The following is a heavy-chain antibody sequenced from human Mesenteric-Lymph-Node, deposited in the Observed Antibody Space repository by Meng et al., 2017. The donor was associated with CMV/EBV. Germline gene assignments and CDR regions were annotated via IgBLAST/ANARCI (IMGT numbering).Heavy chain of an antibody. CDR1: GGTFSSYA. CDR2: IIPILGIA. V-gene: IGHV1-69*10. D-gene: IGHD6-6*01. CDR3: ARGGGIAARFYFDY. Sequence: SVKVSCKASGGTFSSYAISWVRQAPGQGLEWMGGIIPILGIANYAQKFQGRVTITADKSTSTAYMELSSLRSEDTAVYYCARGGGIAARFYFDYWGQGTLVTVSS. J-gene: IGHJ4*02.